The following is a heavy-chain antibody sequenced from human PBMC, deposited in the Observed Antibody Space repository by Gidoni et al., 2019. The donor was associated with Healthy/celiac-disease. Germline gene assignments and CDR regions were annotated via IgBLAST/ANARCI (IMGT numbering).Heavy chain of an antibody. V-gene: IGHV3-21*01. CDR3: ASEYDAFDI. CDR2: ISSSSSYI. CDR1: GFTFSSYS. Sequence: EVQLVESGGGLVKPGGSLRLSCPASGFTFSSYSMNWVRQAPGKGLEGVSSISSSSSYIDYADSVKGRFTISRDNAKNALYLQMNSLRAEDTAVYYCASEYDAFDIWGQGTMVTVSS. J-gene: IGHJ3*02.